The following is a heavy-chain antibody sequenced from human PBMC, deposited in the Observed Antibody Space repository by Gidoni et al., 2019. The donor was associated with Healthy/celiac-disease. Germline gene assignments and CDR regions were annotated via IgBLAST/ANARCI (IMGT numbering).Heavy chain of an antibody. V-gene: IGHV3-33*01. D-gene: IGHD6-19*01. CDR1: GFTFSSYG. J-gene: IGHJ4*02. CDR2: IWYDGSNK. CDR3: ARDVAGIAVAGTDY. Sequence: QVQLVESGGGVVQPGRSLRLSCAASGFTFSSYGMHGVRQATGKGLEWVAVIWYDGSNKYYADSVKGRFTISRDNSKNTLYLQMNSLRAEDTAVYYCARDVAGIAVAGTDYWGQGTLVTVSS.